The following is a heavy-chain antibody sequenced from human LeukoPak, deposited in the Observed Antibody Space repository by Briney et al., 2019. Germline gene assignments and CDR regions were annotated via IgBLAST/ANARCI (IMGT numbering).Heavy chain of an antibody. CDR1: GYTFTGYY. V-gene: IGHV1-2*02. J-gene: IGHJ3*02. D-gene: IGHD6-6*01. Sequence: ASVKVSCKASGYTFTGYYMHWVRQAPGQGLEWMGWINPNSGGTNYAQKFQGRVTMTRDTSISTAYMELSRLRSDDTAVYYCARELISSSSGAFDIWGQGTMVTVSS. CDR3: ARELISSSSGAFDI. CDR2: INPNSGGT.